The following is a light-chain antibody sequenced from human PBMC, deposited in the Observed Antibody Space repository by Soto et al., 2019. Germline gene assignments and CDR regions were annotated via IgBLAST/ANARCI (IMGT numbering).Light chain of an antibody. V-gene: IGLV2-14*01. CDR3: TSYTSSSTLYG. J-gene: IGLJ1*01. Sequence: QSVLTQPASVSGSPGQSITISCTGTSSDVGGYNHVSWYQQHPGKAPKLMIYEVSRRPSGVSNRFSGSKSGNTASLTISGLQAEDEADYYSTSYTSSSTLYGFGSGTKVTVL. CDR1: SSDVGGYNH. CDR2: EVS.